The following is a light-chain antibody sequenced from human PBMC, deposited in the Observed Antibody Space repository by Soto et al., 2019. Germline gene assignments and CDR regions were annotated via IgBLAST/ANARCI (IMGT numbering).Light chain of an antibody. CDR2: DAS. J-gene: IGKJ1*01. CDR1: QSVSSY. Sequence: EIVLTQSPATLSVSPGERATLSCRASQSVSSYLAWYQQKPGQAPRLLIYDASNRATGIPARFSGSGSGTDFTLTIRSLEPEDFAVYYCQQRSNWRRTFGQGTKVDIK. CDR3: QQRSNWRRT. V-gene: IGKV3-11*01.